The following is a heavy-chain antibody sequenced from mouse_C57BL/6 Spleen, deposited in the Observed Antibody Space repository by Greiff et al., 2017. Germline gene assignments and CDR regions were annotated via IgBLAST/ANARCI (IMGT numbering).Heavy chain of an antibody. J-gene: IGHJ2*01. D-gene: IGHD3-2*02. CDR2: ISYSGST. CDR3: AGSVRGYYFDY. Sequence: EVQLQQSGPGMVKPSQSLSLTCTVTGYSITSGYDWHWIRHFPGNKLEWMGYISYSGSTNYNPSLKSRISITHDTSKNHFFLKLNSVTTEDTATYYCAGSVRGYYFDYWGQGTTLTVSS. V-gene: IGHV3-1*01. CDR1: GYSITSGYD.